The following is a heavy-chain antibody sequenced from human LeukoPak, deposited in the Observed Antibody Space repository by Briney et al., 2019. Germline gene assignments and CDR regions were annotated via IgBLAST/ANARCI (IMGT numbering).Heavy chain of an antibody. CDR1: GGSISCSSNY. Sequence: SETLSLTCNVPGGSISCSSNYWGWIRQPPGKGLEWIGTIFYSGRTYYNPSLKSRVAISVDTSKNHFSLKLSSVTAADTAVYYCATPHCTTTSCYFHYWGQGTLVTVSS. CDR3: ATPHCTTTSCYFHY. CDR2: IFYSGRT. J-gene: IGHJ4*02. V-gene: IGHV4-39*02. D-gene: IGHD2-2*01.